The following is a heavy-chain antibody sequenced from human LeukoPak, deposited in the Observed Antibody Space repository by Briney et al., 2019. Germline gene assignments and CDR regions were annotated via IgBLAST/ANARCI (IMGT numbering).Heavy chain of an antibody. CDR1: GYSISSGYY. V-gene: IGHV4-38-2*01. CDR2: IYHSGST. Sequence: SETLSLTCAVSGYSISSGYYWGWIRQPPGKGLEWIGSIYHSGSTYYNPSLKSRVTISVDTSKNQFSLKLSSVTAADTPVYYCARGGSGWYFYWGQGTLVTVSS. CDR3: ARGGSGWYFY. J-gene: IGHJ4*02. D-gene: IGHD6-19*01.